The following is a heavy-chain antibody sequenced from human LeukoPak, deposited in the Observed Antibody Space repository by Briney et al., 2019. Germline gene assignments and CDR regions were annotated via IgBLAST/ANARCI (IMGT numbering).Heavy chain of an antibody. J-gene: IGHJ6*02. CDR2: FYYSGST. D-gene: IGHD5-12*01. Sequence: ASETLSLTCTVSGASINHYYWGWIRQLPPGKGLEWIGYFYYSGSTNYNPSHKSRVSISTDTSKNQFSLNLTSVTAADTAVYYCARLGNSGYKGGGMDVWGPGTTVTVSS. CDR1: GASINHYY. V-gene: IGHV4-59*01. CDR3: ARLGNSGYKGGGMDV.